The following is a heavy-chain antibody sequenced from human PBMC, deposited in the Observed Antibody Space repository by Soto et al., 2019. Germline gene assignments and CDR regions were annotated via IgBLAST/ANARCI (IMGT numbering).Heavy chain of an antibody. V-gene: IGHV3-49*03. CDR3: TRARRALEWLSPVDY. D-gene: IGHD3-3*01. J-gene: IGHJ4*02. CDR1: GFTFGDYA. CDR2: IRSKAYGGTT. Sequence: GGSLRLSCTASGFTFGDYAMSWFRQAPGKGLEWVGFIRSKAYGGTTEYAASVKGRFTISRDDSKSIAYLQMNSLKTEDTAVYYCTRARRALEWLSPVDYWGQGTLVTVSS.